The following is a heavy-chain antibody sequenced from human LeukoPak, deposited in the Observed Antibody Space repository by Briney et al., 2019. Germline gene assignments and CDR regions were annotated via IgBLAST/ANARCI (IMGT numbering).Heavy chain of an antibody. J-gene: IGHJ6*04. CDR3: ARVVGDILTGYYNGYYYYGMNV. D-gene: IGHD3-9*01. V-gene: IGHV1-69*13. CDR2: IIPIFGTA. Sequence: ASVTVSCKASGGTFSSYAISWVRQATGQGLEWMGGIIPIFGTANYAQKFQGRVTITADESTSTAYMELSSLRSEDTAVYYCARVVGDILTGYYNGYYYYGMNVWGKGTTVTVSS. CDR1: GGTFSSYA.